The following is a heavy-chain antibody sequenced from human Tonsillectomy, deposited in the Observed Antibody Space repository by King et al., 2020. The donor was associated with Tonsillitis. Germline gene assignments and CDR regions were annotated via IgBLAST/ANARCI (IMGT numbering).Heavy chain of an antibody. CDR2: IYSGGSST. V-gene: IGHV3-23*03. J-gene: IGHJ4*02. D-gene: IGHD3-10*01. CDR1: GFTFSSYA. CDR3: AKETYGSGSTVDY. Sequence: VQLVESGGGLVQPGGSLRLSCAASGFTFSSYAMSWVRQAPGKGLEWVSVIYSGGSSTYYADSVKGRFTISRDNSKNTLYLQMNSLRAEDTAVYYCAKETYGSGSTVDYWGQGTLVTVSS.